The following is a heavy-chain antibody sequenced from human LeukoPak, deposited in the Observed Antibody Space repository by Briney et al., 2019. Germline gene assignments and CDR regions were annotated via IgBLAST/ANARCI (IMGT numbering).Heavy chain of an antibody. Sequence: SETLSLTCTVSGYSISSGRYWGWIRQPPGKGLEWIGSVFHSGSTYYNPSLKSRVTISVDTSKNQFSLNLRSVTAADTAMYFCARSLSTAGIDYWGQGTPVTVSS. V-gene: IGHV4-38-2*02. CDR1: GYSISSGRY. CDR3: ARSLSTAGIDY. CDR2: VFHSGST. D-gene: IGHD2-2*01. J-gene: IGHJ4*02.